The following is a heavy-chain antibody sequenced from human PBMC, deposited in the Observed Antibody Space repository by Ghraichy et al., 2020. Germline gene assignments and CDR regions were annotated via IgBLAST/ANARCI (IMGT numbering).Heavy chain of an antibody. CDR3: ATGEGLRTDF. V-gene: IGHV3-43*01. D-gene: IGHD1-14*01. CDR2: ISWDGGSS. CDR1: GFTFDDYS. J-gene: IGHJ4*02. Sequence: GGSLRLSCAASGFTFDDYSMHWVRQAPGKGLEWVSVISWDGGSSVYEDSVKGRFTISRDNSKNFLFLQMNNLRTEDTALYYCATGEGLRTDFWGQGTLVTVSS.